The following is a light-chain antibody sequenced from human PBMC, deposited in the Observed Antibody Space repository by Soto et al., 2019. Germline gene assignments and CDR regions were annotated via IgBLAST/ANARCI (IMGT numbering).Light chain of an antibody. CDR1: SSDVGGYNY. Sequence: QSALTLPASVSGSPGQSITISCTGTSSDVGGYNYVSWYQQHPGKAPKLKIYDVSNRPSGVSNRFSGSKSGNTASLTISGLQAEDEADYYCSSYSSSSTLVFGGGTKVTVL. CDR2: DVS. V-gene: IGLV2-14*01. J-gene: IGLJ2*01. CDR3: SSYSSSSTLV.